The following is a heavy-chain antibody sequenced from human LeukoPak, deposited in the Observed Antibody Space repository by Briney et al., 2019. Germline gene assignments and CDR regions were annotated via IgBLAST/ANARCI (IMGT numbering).Heavy chain of an antibody. CDR1: GASISSYY. CDR2: FSDSDTT. CDR3: VTGPAAAPDC. Sequence: SETLSLTCSVSGASISSYYWSWIRQPPGKGLEWIGYFSDSDTTTYNPSLKSRVTIAGDTSKSQFFLNLSSVTAADTAFYYCVTGPAAAPDCWGQGILVTVSS. J-gene: IGHJ4*02. V-gene: IGHV4-59*01. D-gene: IGHD6-13*01.